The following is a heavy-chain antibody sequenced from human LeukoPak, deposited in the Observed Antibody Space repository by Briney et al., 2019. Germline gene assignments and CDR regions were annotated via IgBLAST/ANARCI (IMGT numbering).Heavy chain of an antibody. Sequence: GGSLRLSCAASGFTFSSYAMSWVRQAPGKGLEWVSAISGSGGSTYYADSVKGRFTISRDNSKNTLYLQMNSLRAEDTAVYYYARGSSWYVDFQHWGQGTLVTVSS. D-gene: IGHD6-13*01. CDR3: ARGSSWYVDFQH. CDR1: GFTFSSYA. J-gene: IGHJ1*01. CDR2: ISGSGGST. V-gene: IGHV3-23*01.